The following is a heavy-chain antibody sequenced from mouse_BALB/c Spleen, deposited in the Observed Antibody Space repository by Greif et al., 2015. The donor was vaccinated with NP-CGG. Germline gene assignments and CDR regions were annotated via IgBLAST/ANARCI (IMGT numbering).Heavy chain of an antibody. D-gene: IGHD2-1*01. Sequence: LVESGPEVVRPGVSVKISCKGSGYTFTDYAMHWVKQSHAKSLEWIGVISTYNGNTNYNQKFKGKATMTVDKSFSTAYMELARLTSEDSAIYYCARLGNYGNPYYYAMDYWGQGTSVTVSS. CDR3: ARLGNYGNPYYYAMDY. J-gene: IGHJ4*01. CDR2: ISTYNGNT. CDR1: GYTFTDYA. V-gene: IGHV1-67*01.